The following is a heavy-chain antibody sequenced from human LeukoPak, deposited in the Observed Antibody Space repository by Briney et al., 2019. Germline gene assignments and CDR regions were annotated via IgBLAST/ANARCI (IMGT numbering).Heavy chain of an antibody. Sequence: GASVKVSCKASGYTFTSYYMHWVRQAPGQGLEWMGIINPSGGSTHYAQNFQCRVTMTRDTSTSTVYMELSSLSSKDTAVYYCARGRDTAMAMINIINYWGQGTLGTVSS. CDR1: GYTFTSYY. CDR3: ARGRDTAMAMINIINY. J-gene: IGHJ4*02. CDR2: INPSGGST. D-gene: IGHD5-18*01. V-gene: IGHV1-46*03.